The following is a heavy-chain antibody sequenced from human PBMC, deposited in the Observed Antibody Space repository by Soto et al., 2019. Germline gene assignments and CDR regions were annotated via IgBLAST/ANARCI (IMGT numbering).Heavy chain of an antibody. V-gene: IGHV1-69*13. CDR2: IIPIFGTA. D-gene: IGHD1-26*01. J-gene: IGHJ6*03. Sequence: SVKVSCKASGGTFSSYAISWVRQAPGQGLEWMGGIIPIFGTANYAQKLQGRVTMTADASTTTAYMELRSLRSEDTAVYYCARSRWEYYYYMDVWGKGTTVTVSS. CDR3: ARSRWEYYYYMDV. CDR1: GGTFSSYA.